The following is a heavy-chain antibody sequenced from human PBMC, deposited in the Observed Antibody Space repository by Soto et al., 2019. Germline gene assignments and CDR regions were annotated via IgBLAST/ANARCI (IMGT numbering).Heavy chain of an antibody. V-gene: IGHV1-18*01. CDR2: ISGYNGNT. Sequence: QVQMVQSGDEVKKPGASVKVSCKASGYTFTNYGFSWVRQAPGQGLGWMGWISGYNGNTKYAEKFQGRVTMTTDTSTSTAYMELRSLRSDDTAVYYCAREGQAPYYYYGMDVWGQGTAVTVSS. CDR3: AREGQAPYYYYGMDV. CDR1: GYTFTNYG. J-gene: IGHJ6*02.